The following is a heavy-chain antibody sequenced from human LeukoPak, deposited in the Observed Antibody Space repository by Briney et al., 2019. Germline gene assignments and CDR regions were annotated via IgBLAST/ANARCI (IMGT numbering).Heavy chain of an antibody. CDR2: ISGSGGST. J-gene: IGHJ3*02. V-gene: IGHV3-23*01. CDR3: AKSLLWFGEDAFDI. Sequence: GGSLRLSCAVSGFTLTTYAMSWVRQAPGKGLEWVSAISGSGGSTYYADSVKGRFTISRDNSKNTLYLQMNSLRAEDTAVYYCAKSLLWFGEDAFDIWGQGTMVTVSS. CDR1: GFTLTTYA. D-gene: IGHD3-10*01.